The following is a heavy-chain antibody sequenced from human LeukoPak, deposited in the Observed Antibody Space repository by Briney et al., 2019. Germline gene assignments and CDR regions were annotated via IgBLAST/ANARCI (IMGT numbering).Heavy chain of an antibody. D-gene: IGHD3-22*01. Sequence: PSETLSLTCTVSGGSISSGSYYWSWIRQPAGKGLEWIGRIYTSGSTNYNPSLKSRVTISVDTSKNQFSLKLSSVTAADTAVYYCAWDSLGYDAFDIWGQGTMVTVSS. CDR3: AWDSLGYDAFDI. V-gene: IGHV4-61*02. J-gene: IGHJ3*02. CDR1: GGSISSGSYY. CDR2: IYTSGST.